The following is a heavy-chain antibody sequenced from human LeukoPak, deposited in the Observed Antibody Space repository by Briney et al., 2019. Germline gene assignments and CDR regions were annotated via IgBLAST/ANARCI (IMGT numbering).Heavy chain of an antibody. CDR1: GGSISSGGYY. CDR3: ARVGGYRTLKYYFDY. Sequence: SETLSLTCTVSGGSISSGGYYWSWIRQHPGKGLEWIGYIYYSGSNYYNPSLKSRVTISVDTSKNQFSLKLSSVTAADTAVYYCARVGGYRTLKYYFDYWGQGTLVTVSS. V-gene: IGHV4-31*03. J-gene: IGHJ4*02. CDR2: IYYSGSN. D-gene: IGHD3-16*01.